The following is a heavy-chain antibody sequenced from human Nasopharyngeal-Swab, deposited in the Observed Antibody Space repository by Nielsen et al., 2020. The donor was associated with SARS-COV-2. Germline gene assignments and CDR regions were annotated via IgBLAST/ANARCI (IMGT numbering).Heavy chain of an antibody. J-gene: IGHJ3*02. D-gene: IGHD6-6*01. Sequence: GESLKISCKGSGYSFTSYWIDWVRQMPGKGLEWMGIIYPGDSDTRYSPSFQGQVTISADKSISTAYLQWSSLKASDTAMYYCARDEGVYSSSSRGAFDIWGQGTMVTVSS. CDR3: ARDEGVYSSSSRGAFDI. V-gene: IGHV5-51*01. CDR2: IYPGDSDT. CDR1: GYSFTSYW.